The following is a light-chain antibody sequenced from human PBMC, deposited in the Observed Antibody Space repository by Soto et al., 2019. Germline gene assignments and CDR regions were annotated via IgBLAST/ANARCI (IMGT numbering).Light chain of an antibody. CDR2: AAS. V-gene: IGKV3-15*01. Sequence: EKVMTQSPATLSVSLGERTTLSCRASQSVARNLAWYQQKPGQSPRLLIYAASTRAPGTPARFSGSGSGTEFILTISSLQSDDFATYYCQQYNNWPDTFGQGTKVDIK. CDR1: QSVARN. J-gene: IGKJ1*01. CDR3: QQYNNWPDT.